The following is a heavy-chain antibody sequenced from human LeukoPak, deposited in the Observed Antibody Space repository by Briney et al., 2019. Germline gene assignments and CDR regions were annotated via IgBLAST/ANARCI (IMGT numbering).Heavy chain of an antibody. CDR2: INHSGST. D-gene: IGHD2-8*01. J-gene: IGHJ4*02. V-gene: IGHV4-34*01. CDR1: GGSFSGYY. CDR3: ARAPLYCTNGVCLDYFDY. Sequence: SETLSLTCAVYGGSFSGYYWSWIRQPPGKGLEWIGEINHSGSTNYNPSLKSRVTISVDTSKNQFSLKLSSVTAADTAVYYCARAPLYCTNGVCLDYFDYWGQGTLVTVPS.